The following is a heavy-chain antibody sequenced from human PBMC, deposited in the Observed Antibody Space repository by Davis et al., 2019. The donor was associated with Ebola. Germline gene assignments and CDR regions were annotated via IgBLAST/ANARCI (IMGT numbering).Heavy chain of an antibody. J-gene: IGHJ5*02. V-gene: IGHV1-2*02. CDR2: INPNSGGT. Sequence: ASVKVSCKASGYTFTGYYKHWVRQAPGQGLEWMGWINPNSGGTNYAQKFQGRVTMTRDTSISTAYMELSRLRSDDTAVYYCAREKVVVVAATKLNNWFDPWGQGTLVTVSS. D-gene: IGHD2-15*01. CDR1: GYTFTGYY. CDR3: AREKVVVVAATKLNNWFDP.